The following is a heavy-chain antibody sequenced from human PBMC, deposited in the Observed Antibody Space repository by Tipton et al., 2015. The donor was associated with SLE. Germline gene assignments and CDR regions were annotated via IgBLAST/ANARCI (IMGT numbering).Heavy chain of an antibody. CDR1: GGSIRNYY. Sequence: TLSLTCSVSGGSIRNYYWTWIRQPPGKGLEWIGHIYISGTTNYNPSLKSRVAISVDTSKNQFSLKLRSVTAADTAVYYCAGGAYGSANSYLGGWFDPWGQGTPVTVSS. CDR3: AGGAYGSANSYLGGWFDP. CDR2: IYISGTT. J-gene: IGHJ5*02. D-gene: IGHD3-10*01. V-gene: IGHV4-4*08.